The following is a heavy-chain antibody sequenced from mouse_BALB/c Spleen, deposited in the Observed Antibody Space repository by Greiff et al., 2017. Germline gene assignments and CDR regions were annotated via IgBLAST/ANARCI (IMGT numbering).Heavy chain of an antibody. V-gene: IGHV1-7*01. J-gene: IGHJ2*01. CDR3: ARSTGAGHYYGPDY. CDR2: INPSTGYT. D-gene: IGHD1-1*01. Sequence: QVQLQQSGAELAKPGASVKMSCKASGYTFTSYWMHWVKQRPGQGLEWIGYINPSTGYTEYNQKFKDKATLTADKSSSTAYMQLSSLTSEDSAVYYRARSTGAGHYYGPDYWGQGTTLTVSS. CDR1: GYTFTSYW.